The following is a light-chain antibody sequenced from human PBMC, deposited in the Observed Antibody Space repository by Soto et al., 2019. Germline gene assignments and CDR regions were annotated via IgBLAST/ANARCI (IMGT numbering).Light chain of an antibody. Sequence: EIVLTQSPGTLSWSPGDRATLSCRASQSVSSSYLAWYQQKPGQAPRLLIYGASSRATGIPDRFSGSGSGTDFTLTISRLEPEDFAVYYCQQYGSSPTFGQGTKVEIK. V-gene: IGKV3-20*01. CDR2: GAS. J-gene: IGKJ1*01. CDR3: QQYGSSPT. CDR1: QSVSSSY.